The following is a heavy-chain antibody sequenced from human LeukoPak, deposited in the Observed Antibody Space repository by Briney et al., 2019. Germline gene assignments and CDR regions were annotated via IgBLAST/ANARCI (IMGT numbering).Heavy chain of an antibody. D-gene: IGHD5-18*01. CDR2: IRYDGTNK. CDR3: AKARTRGYSYGSFDY. Sequence: GGSLRLSCAASGFTFSSYGMHWVRQAPGKGLEWVAFIRYDGTNKNYADSVKGRFTISRDNSKNTLYLQMNSLRVEDTAVYYCAKARTRGYSYGSFDYWGQGTLATVSS. V-gene: IGHV3-30*02. J-gene: IGHJ4*02. CDR1: GFTFSSYG.